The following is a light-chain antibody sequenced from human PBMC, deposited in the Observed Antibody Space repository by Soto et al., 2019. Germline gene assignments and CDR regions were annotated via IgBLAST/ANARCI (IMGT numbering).Light chain of an antibody. CDR3: AAWDDSLNAYV. Sequence: QSALTQPRSVSGSPGQSVTISCTGTSSDVGGYIYVSWYQQYPAKAPKVMIYDVSRRPSGVPDRFSGSKSGNTASLTISGLQAEDEAVYYCAAWDDSLNAYVLGSGTKLTVL. CDR1: SSDVGGYIY. CDR2: DVS. V-gene: IGLV2-11*01. J-gene: IGLJ1*01.